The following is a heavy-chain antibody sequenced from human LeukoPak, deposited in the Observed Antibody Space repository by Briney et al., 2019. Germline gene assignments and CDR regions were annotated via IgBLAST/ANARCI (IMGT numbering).Heavy chain of an antibody. J-gene: IGHJ4*02. D-gene: IGHD3-16*01. CDR3: ARDDYLGY. V-gene: IGHV3-7*05. CDR1: GFTVSSNY. Sequence: GGSLRLSCAASGFTVSSNYMSWVRQAPGRGLEWVAHIRHDGSEKNYVDPVKDRFTISRDNARNSLYLEMNSLRADDTAVYYCARDDYLGYWGQGTLVTVSS. CDR2: IRHDGSEK.